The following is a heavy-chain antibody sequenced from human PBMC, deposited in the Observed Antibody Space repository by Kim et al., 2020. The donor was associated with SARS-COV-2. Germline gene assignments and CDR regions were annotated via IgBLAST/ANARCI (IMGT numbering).Heavy chain of an antibody. CDR2: IHGSGNT. V-gene: IGHV4-4*07. J-gene: IGHJ4*02. CDR1: GGSINRSY. D-gene: IGHD4-4*01. CDR3: ARHSNFYFDY. Sequence: AEPLSLTCNVSGGSINRSYWSWIRQPAGKGLEWIGFIHGSGNTNYNPSLKSRVIMSVDSSKNQFSLNLSSVTAADTAVYYCARHSNFYFDYWGRGTLVT.